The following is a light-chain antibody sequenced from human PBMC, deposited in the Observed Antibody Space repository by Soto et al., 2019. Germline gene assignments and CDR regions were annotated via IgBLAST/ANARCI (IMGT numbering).Light chain of an antibody. J-gene: IGKJ2*01. CDR2: DAS. V-gene: IGKV3-15*01. Sequence: EIVMTQSPATVSVSPGERATLSCRASQSVSSKLARYQQKPGQPPRLLIFDASARATGVPDRFSGRGSGTEFILTISRLQSEDFAVYYCQQYNDWPPYTFGQGTKVEMK. CDR1: QSVSSK. CDR3: QQYNDWPPYT.